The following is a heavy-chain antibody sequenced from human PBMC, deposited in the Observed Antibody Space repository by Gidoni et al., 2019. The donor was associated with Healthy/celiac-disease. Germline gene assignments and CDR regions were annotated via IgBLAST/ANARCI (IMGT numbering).Heavy chain of an antibody. CDR1: GYTFTSYA. D-gene: IGHD3-10*01. V-gene: IGHV1-3*01. J-gene: IGHJ5*02. CDR2: INAGNGNT. Sequence: QVQLVQSGAEVKKPGASVKVSCKASGYTFTSYAMHWVRQSPGQRLEWMGWINAGNGNTKYSQKFQGRVTITRDTSASTAYMELSSLRSEDTAVYYCAREMVRGALGWFDPWGQGTLVTVSS. CDR3: AREMVRGALGWFDP.